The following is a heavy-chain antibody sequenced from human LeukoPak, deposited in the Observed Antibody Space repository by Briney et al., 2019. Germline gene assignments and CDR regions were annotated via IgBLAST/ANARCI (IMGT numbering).Heavy chain of an antibody. CDR2: ISGSGGST. D-gene: IGHD3-22*01. CDR1: GFTFSSYA. Sequence: GGSLRLSCAASGFTFSSYAMSWVRQAPGKGLEWVSAISGSGGSTYYADSVKGRFTISRENAKNSLYLQMNSLRAGDTAVYYCARGNGYDSYYYGMDVWGQGTTVTVSS. J-gene: IGHJ6*02. CDR3: ARGNGYDSYYYGMDV. V-gene: IGHV3-23*01.